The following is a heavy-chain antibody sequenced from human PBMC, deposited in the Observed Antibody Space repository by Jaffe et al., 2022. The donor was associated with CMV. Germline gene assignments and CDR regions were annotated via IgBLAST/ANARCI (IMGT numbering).Heavy chain of an antibody. CDR2: IYWDDDK. Sequence: QITLKESGPTLVKPTQTLTLTCTFSGFSLSTSGVGVGWIRQPPGKALEWLALIYWDDDKRYSPSLKSRLTITKDTSKNQVVLTMTNMDPVDTATYYCAHRRGWSYDFWSGYNQVNWFDPWGQGTLVTVSS. J-gene: IGHJ5*02. CDR1: GFSLSTSGVG. D-gene: IGHD3-3*01. CDR3: AHRRGWSYDFWSGYNQVNWFDP. V-gene: IGHV2-5*02.